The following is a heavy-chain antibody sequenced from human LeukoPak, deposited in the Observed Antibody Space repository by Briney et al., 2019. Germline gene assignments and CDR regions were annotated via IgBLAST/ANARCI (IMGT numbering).Heavy chain of an antibody. V-gene: IGHV3-23*01. CDR3: AKDLPLSSSWYEAYYYYYMDV. D-gene: IGHD6-13*01. CDR1: GFTFSSYA. Sequence: GGSLRLSCAASGFTFSSYAMSWVRQAPGKGLEWVSAISGSGGSTYYADSVKGRFTISRDNSKNTLYLQMNSLRAEDTAVYYCAKDLPLSSSWYEAYYYYYMDVWGKGTTVTVSS. J-gene: IGHJ6*03. CDR2: ISGSGGST.